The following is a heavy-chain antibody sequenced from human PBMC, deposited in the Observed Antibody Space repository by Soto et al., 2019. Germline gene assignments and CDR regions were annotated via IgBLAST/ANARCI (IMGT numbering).Heavy chain of an antibody. CDR3: ARDPGDPRGSSSPVMDGMDV. D-gene: IGHD6-6*01. V-gene: IGHV3-7*01. CDR2: IKQDGSEK. Sequence: GGSLRLFCAASGFTVSGYWMSWVRQAPGKGLEGVANIKQDGSEKYYVDSVKGRFTISRDNAKNSLYLQMNSLRAEDTAVYYCARDPGDPRGSSSPVMDGMDVWGQGTTVTVS. CDR1: GFTVSGYW. J-gene: IGHJ6*02.